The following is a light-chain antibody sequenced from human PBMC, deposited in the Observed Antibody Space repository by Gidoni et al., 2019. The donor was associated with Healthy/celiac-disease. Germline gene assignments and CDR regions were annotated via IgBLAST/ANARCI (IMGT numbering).Light chain of an antibody. CDR1: SNDIGVYNY. CDR2: EVF. CDR3: SSYINTATSVV. J-gene: IGLJ2*01. Sequence: QSTLTQPASVSGSPGQSITISCTGTSNDIGVYNYVSWYQQHPGKAPKLMIYEVFNRPSGVSDRFSGSKSVNTASLTISGLHPEDEAVYYCSSYINTATSVVFGGGTNLTVL. V-gene: IGLV2-14*03.